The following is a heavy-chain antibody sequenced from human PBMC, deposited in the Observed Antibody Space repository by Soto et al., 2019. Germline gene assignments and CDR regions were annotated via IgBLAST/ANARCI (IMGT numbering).Heavy chain of an antibody. V-gene: IGHV3-21*01. D-gene: IGHD3-16*01. Sequence: GGSLRLSCAASGFTFSSYSMNWVRQAPGKGLEWVSSISSSSSYIYYADSVKGRFTISRDNAKNSLYLQMNSLRAEDTAVYYCAIFLRPQQNWFDPWGQGTLVTVSS. CDR1: GFTFSSYS. CDR3: AIFLRPQQNWFDP. J-gene: IGHJ5*02. CDR2: ISSSSSYI.